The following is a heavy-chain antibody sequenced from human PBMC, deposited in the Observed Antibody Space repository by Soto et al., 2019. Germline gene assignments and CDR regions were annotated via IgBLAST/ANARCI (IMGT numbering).Heavy chain of an antibody. D-gene: IGHD2-15*01. J-gene: IGHJ6*02. Sequence: PRGSLRLACAAYGFTFSNAWMSWVRQAPGERMEWVGRIKSKTDGGTTDYAAPVKGRFTISRDDSKNTLYLQMNSLKTEDTAVYYCNTDHARDIVVVVAAHYGMDVWGQGTTVTVSS. CDR1: GFTFSNAW. CDR2: IKSKTDGGTT. CDR3: NTDHARDIVVVVAAHYGMDV. V-gene: IGHV3-15*01.